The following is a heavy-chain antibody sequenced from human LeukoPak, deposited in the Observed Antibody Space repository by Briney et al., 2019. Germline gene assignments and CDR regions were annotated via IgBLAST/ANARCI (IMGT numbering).Heavy chain of an antibody. D-gene: IGHD2-15*01. CDR3: ARYCSGGCYSGLDY. CDR1: GSTFSSYA. Sequence: PGGSLRLSCTASGSTFSSYAMNWVRQAPGRGLEWVALILYDDKYYADSVKGRFTISRDNSKNTLYLQMDSLRAEDTAVYYCARYCSGGCYSGLDYWGQGTLVTVPS. CDR2: ILYDDK. J-gene: IGHJ4*02. V-gene: IGHV3-33*08.